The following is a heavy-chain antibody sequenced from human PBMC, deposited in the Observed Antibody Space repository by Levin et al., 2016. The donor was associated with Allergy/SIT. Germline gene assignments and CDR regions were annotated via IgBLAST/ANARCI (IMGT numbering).Heavy chain of an antibody. Sequence: GGSLRLSCKGSGYRFTSYWIGWVRQMPGKGLEWMGIIYLGDSDTRYSPSFQGQVTISADKSITTAYLQWSGLKASDTAMYYCAIHEGNSGSYFWGQGTLVTVSS. CDR2: IYLGDSDT. CDR1: GYRFTSYW. J-gene: IGHJ4*02. V-gene: IGHV5-51*01. CDR3: AIHEGNSGSYF. D-gene: IGHD1-26*01.